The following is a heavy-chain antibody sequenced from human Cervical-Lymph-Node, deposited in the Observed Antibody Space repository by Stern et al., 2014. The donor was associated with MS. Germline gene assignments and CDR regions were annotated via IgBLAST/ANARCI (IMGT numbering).Heavy chain of an antibody. V-gene: IGHV1-69*01. CDR3: ARDGCSSTSCYPHNWFDP. D-gene: IGHD2-2*01. J-gene: IGHJ5*02. CDR2: TIPIFGPA. CDR1: GGTFSSYA. Sequence: QLVQSGAEVKKPGSSVKVSCKASGGTFSSYAISWVRQAPGQGPEWMGGTIPIFGPANYAQKFQGRVTITADESTSTAYMELSSLRSEDTAVYYCARDGCSSTSCYPHNWFDPWGQGTLVTVSS.